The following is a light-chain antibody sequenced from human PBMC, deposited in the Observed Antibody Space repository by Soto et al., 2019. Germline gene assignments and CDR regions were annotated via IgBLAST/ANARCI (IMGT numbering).Light chain of an antibody. CDR1: SSDVGGYNY. V-gene: IGLV2-14*01. Sequence: TPPASVSGSLGQSITISCTGTSSDVGGYNYVSWYQQHPGKAPKLMIYEVSNRPSGVSNRFSGSKSGNTASLTISGLQAEDEADYYCSSYTSSSTLYVFGTGTKVTVL. J-gene: IGLJ1*01. CDR2: EVS. CDR3: SSYTSSSTLYV.